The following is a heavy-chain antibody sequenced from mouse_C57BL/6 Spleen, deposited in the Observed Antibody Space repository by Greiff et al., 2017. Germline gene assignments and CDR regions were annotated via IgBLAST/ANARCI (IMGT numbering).Heavy chain of an antibody. CDR3: TRTGTAY. CDR1: GYTFTDYE. Sequence: QVQLQQSGAELVRPGASVTLSCKASGYTFTDYEMHWVKQTPVHGLEWIGAIDPETGGTAYNQKFKGKAILTADKSSSTAYMELRSLASEDSAVYYCTRTGTAYWGQGTLVTVSA. CDR2: IDPETGGT. D-gene: IGHD4-1*01. J-gene: IGHJ3*01. V-gene: IGHV1-15*01.